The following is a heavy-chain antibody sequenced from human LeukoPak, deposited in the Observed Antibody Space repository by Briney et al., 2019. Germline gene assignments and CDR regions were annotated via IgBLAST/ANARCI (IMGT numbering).Heavy chain of an antibody. CDR1: GYTFTDYY. CDR3: ARGPSSGAFDI. V-gene: IGHV1-2*02. J-gene: IGHJ3*02. Sequence: GASVKVSCKASGYTFTDYYIHWLRQAPGQGLEWMGWIDPNSGGTKSAHKFLGRVTMTRDTSISTAYMELSRLMSDDAAVYYCARGPSSGAFDIWGQGKMVTVSS. CDR2: IDPNSGGT. D-gene: IGHD6-6*01.